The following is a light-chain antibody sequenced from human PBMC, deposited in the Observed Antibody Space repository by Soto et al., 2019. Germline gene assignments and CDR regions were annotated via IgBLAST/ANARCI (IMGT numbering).Light chain of an antibody. Sequence: QSVLTQPPSLSGAPGQRVTISCTGSISNIGAGYDVHWYQQFPGTSPKRLIYGNSNRPSGVPDRFSGSKSGTSASLAITGLQAEDEADYYCQSYDNSLRGWVFGGGTQLTVL. CDR1: ISNIGAGYD. J-gene: IGLJ3*02. V-gene: IGLV1-40*01. CDR3: QSYDNSLRGWV. CDR2: GNS.